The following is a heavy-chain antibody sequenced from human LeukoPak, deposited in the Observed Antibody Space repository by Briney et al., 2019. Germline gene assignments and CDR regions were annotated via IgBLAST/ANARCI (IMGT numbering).Heavy chain of an antibody. D-gene: IGHD2-15*01. Sequence: QSPGKGLEWIGSIYHSGNTYYNPSLKSRVIMLVDTSKNQFSLQLGSVTPTDTAVYYCARAGYCSGVSCYSAVPGKYWGQGALVTVSS. CDR2: IYHSGNT. J-gene: IGHJ4*02. V-gene: IGHV4-38-2*01. CDR3: ARAGYCSGVSCYSAVPGKY.